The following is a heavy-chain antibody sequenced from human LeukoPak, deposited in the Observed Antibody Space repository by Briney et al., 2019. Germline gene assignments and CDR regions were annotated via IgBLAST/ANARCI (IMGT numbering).Heavy chain of an antibody. J-gene: IGHJ4*02. CDR3: AREEAEGSAGDY. CDR1: GGSISSGGYY. V-gene: IGHV4-30-2*01. CDR2: IYHSGST. Sequence: PSETLSLTCTVSGGSISSGGYYWSWIRQPPGKGLEWIGYIYHSGSTYYNPSLKSRVTISVDRSKNQFSLKLSSVTAADTAVYYCAREEAEGSAGDYWGQGTLVTVSS. D-gene: IGHD3-10*01.